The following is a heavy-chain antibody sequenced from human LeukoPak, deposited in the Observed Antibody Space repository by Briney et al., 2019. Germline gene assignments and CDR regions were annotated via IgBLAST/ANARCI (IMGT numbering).Heavy chain of an antibody. CDR3: ARDPSGGDRPEDWFDP. Sequence: PSETLSLTCTVSGGSISNSNYYWGWIRQPPGKGLEWIGSVYYSGSAYYNPSLKSRVTISVDTSKNQFSLKLSSVTAADTAVYYCARDPSGGDRPEDWFDPWGQGTLVTASS. CDR1: GGSISNSNYY. CDR2: VYYSGSA. V-gene: IGHV4-39*07. J-gene: IGHJ5*02.